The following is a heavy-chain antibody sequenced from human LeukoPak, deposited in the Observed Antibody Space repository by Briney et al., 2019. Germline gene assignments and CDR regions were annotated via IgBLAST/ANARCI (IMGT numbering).Heavy chain of an antibody. J-gene: IGHJ4*02. D-gene: IGHD2-21*02. V-gene: IGHV3-7*03. CDR2: IKQDGSEK. CDR1: GFTFSGYW. CDR3: AKDHANTPVVTN. Sequence: GGSLRLSCVASGFTFSGYWMSWVRQAPGKGLEWVANIKQDGSEKYYVDSVKGRFTISRDNAKNSLYLQMNSPRAEDTAIYYCAKDHANTPVVTNWGQGILVSVSS.